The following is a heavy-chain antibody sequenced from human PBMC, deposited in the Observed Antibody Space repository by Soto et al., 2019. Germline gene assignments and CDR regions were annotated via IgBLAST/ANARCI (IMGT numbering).Heavy chain of an antibody. CDR2: IYHSGST. Sequence: SETLSLTCAFSCGSISSGGYSWSWIRQPPGKGLEWIGYIYHSGSTYYNPSLKSRVTISVDRSKNQFSLKLSSVTAADTAVYYCARGILSWSKDYYYYYGMDVWGQGTTVTVSS. CDR3: ARGILSWSKDYYYYYGMDV. J-gene: IGHJ6*02. CDR1: CGSISSGGYS. V-gene: IGHV4-30-2*01. D-gene: IGHD2-8*02.